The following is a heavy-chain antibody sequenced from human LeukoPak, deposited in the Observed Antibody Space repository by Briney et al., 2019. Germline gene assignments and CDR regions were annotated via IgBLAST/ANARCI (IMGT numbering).Heavy chain of an antibody. V-gene: IGHV4-34*01. D-gene: IGHD3-22*01. J-gene: IGHJ4*02. Sequence: SSETLSLTCAVYGGSFSGYYWSWIRQPPGKGLEWIGEINHSGGTNYNPSLKSRVTISVDTSKSQFSLKLSSVTAADTAVYYCAREERRYDSSGYYYWGQGTLVTVSS. CDR2: INHSGGT. CDR1: GGSFSGYY. CDR3: AREERRYDSSGYYY.